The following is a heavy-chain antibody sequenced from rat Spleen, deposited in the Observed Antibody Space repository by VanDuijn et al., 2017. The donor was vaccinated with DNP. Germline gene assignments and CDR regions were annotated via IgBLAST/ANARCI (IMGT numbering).Heavy chain of an antibody. CDR3: TRAIPGYFDY. D-gene: IGHD1-4*01. CDR2: IQSGGNT. Sequence: QVQLKESGPGLVQPSQTLSLTCTVSGFSLTNYHVNWVRQPPGKGLEWMGRIQSGGNTDYNSALKSRLSISRDTSKSQVFLKMNSLQTEDTAIYFCTRAIPGYFDYWGQGVMVTVSS. V-gene: IGHV2-27*01. CDR1: GFSLTNYH. J-gene: IGHJ2*01.